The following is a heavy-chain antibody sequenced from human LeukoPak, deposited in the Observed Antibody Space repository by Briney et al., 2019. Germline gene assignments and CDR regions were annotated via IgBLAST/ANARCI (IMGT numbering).Heavy chain of an antibody. V-gene: IGHV1-18*01. J-gene: IGHJ5*02. CDR1: GYTFTSYG. D-gene: IGHD6-13*01. Sequence: ASVKVSCKGSGYTFTSYGISCVRQAPGQGLEWMGWISAYNGNTNYAQKLQGRVTMTTDTSTSTAYMELRSLRSDDTAVYYCARGGGIAALGNWFDPWGQGTLVTVSS. CDR2: ISAYNGNT. CDR3: ARGGGIAALGNWFDP.